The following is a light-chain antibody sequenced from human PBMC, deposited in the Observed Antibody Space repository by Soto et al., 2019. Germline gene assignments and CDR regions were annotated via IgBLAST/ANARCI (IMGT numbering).Light chain of an antibody. CDR1: QSVRSDY. Sequence: EIVLTQSPDTLSLSPGQRATLSCRASQSVRSDYFAWYQQKPGQAPRVIIFGVSTRATGVPDRFSGSGSGTDFTLTISRLEPEDFALYYCHQYDNSPLTFGGGTKVEIK. V-gene: IGKV3-20*01. J-gene: IGKJ4*01. CDR2: GVS. CDR3: HQYDNSPLT.